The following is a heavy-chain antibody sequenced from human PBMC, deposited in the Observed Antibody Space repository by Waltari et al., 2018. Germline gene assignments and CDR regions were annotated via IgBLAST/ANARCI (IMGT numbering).Heavy chain of an antibody. CDR1: VYSISSGYY. CDR3: ARLNWGSGWFDP. Sequence: QVQLQESGPGLVRPSETLSLTWAVSVYSISSGYYLGSLRPPPGKGLEWIATIYHVGTTYYNPSLKSRVTISVDTSKNQCSLKLTSVTAADTAVYHCARLNWGSGWFDPWGQGTLVTVSS. V-gene: IGHV4-38-2*01. J-gene: IGHJ5*02. D-gene: IGHD7-27*01. CDR2: IYHVGTT.